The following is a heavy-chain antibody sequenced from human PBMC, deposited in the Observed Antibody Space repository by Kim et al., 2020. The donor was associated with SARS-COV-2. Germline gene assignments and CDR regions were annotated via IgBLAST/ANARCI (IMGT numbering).Heavy chain of an antibody. Sequence: GGSLRLSCAASAFTFSASSMHWVRQASGRGLEWVGRIRNKAGNYATTYAASLKDRLTISRDDSKNTAYLQMNSLKTEDTAVYYCTTNADFRFDYWGQG. V-gene: IGHV3-73*01. CDR2: IRNKAGNYAT. CDR1: AFTFSASS. CDR3: TTNADFRFDY. J-gene: IGHJ4*02. D-gene: IGHD4-17*01.